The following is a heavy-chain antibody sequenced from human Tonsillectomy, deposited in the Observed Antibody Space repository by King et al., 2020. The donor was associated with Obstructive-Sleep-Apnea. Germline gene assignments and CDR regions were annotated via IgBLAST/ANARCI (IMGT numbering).Heavy chain of an antibody. CDR2: IIPILGIA. D-gene: IGHD3-22*01. CDR3: ARNLKYYYDSSGPDAFDI. J-gene: IGHJ3*02. Sequence: QLVQSGAEVKKPGSSVKVSCKASGGTFSSYAISWVRQAPGQGLEWMGGIIPILGIANYAQKFQGRVTITADKSTRTAYMELSSLRSEDTAVYYCARNLKYYYDSSGPDAFDIWGQGTMVTVSS. V-gene: IGHV1-69*10. CDR1: GGTFSSYA.